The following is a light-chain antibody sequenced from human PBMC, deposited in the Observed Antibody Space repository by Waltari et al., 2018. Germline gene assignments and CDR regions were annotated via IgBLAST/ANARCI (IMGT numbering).Light chain of an antibody. CDR1: SSNIGNNA. J-gene: IGLJ2*01. CDR2: YDD. Sequence: QSVLTQPPSVSEAPRQRVTISCSGSSSNIGNNAVNWYQQLPGKAPKLLIYYDDLLPSGVSDRFSGSKSGTSASLAISGLQSEDEADYYCAAWGDSLSGVVFGGGTKLTVL. V-gene: IGLV1-36*01. CDR3: AAWGDSLSGVV.